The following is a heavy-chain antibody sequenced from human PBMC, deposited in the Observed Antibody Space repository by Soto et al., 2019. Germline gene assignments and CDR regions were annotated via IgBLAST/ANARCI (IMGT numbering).Heavy chain of an antibody. Sequence: GFGLVSDMARTGSDRYCEDSVKGRFTISRDDAKNYLSRQMNRLRAEDTAVYYCARGYCTSSACYWNFDYWGQGTLVSV. CDR2: MARTGSDR. D-gene: IGHD2-8*01. CDR3: ARGYCTSSACYWNFDY. J-gene: IGHJ4*02. V-gene: IGHV3-11*04.